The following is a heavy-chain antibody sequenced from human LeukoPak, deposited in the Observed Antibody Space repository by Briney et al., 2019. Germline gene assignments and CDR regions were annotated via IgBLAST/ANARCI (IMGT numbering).Heavy chain of an antibody. V-gene: IGHV5-10-1*01. Sequence: GESLKISCKGSGYTFTNHWISWVRQMPGKGMEWMGKIDPSDSYTNYSPSFQGHVTISADKSISTAYLQWSSLKASDTAMYYCARAPDSDSGYDYFDYWGQGTLVTVSS. CDR2: IDPSDSYT. CDR3: ARAPDSDSGYDYFDY. J-gene: IGHJ4*02. CDR1: GYTFTNHW. D-gene: IGHD5-12*01.